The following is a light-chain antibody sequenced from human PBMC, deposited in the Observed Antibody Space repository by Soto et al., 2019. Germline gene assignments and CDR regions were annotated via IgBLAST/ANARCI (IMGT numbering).Light chain of an antibody. V-gene: IGLV2-14*01. J-gene: IGLJ1*01. CDR2: EVS. CDR3: RSYTNSHTDV. CDR1: SSDVGGYTY. Sequence: QSALTQPASLSGSPGQSITISCTGTSSDVGGYTYVSWYQQHPGKAPKLMIYEVSRRPSGISNRFSGSKSGNTDSLTISGLQAEDEADYYCRSYTNSHTDVLGTGTKLTVL.